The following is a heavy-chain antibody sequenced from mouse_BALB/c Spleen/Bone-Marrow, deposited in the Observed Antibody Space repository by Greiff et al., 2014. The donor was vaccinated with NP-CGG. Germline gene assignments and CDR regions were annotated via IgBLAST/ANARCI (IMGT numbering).Heavy chain of an antibody. Sequence: VQLQESGAEVVKPGASVKVSCKASGYTFTNYWMLWVKQRPGQGLEWIGEIEPSDSYTNYNQDFKGKATLTVDKSSSTAYMQLSSLTSEDSAVYYCARGRTTVVSDYWGQSTSLTVPS. CDR2: IEPSDSYT. V-gene: IGHV1-69*02. J-gene: IGHJ2*02. CDR1: GYTFTNYW. D-gene: IGHD1-1*01. CDR3: ARGRTTVVSDY.